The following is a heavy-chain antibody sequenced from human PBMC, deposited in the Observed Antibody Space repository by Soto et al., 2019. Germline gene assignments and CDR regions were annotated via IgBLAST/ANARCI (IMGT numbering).Heavy chain of an antibody. J-gene: IGHJ4*02. CDR1: GFTFNSYA. CDR3: AKIDGSRHFDY. Sequence: PGGSLRLSCAASGFTFNSYAMNWVRQAPGKGLEWVSGISGSGGSTYYADSVKGRFTISRDNSKNTLYLQMNSLRAEDTAVYYCAKIDGSRHFDYWGQGTLVTVSS. D-gene: IGHD3-10*01. V-gene: IGHV3-23*01. CDR2: ISGSGGST.